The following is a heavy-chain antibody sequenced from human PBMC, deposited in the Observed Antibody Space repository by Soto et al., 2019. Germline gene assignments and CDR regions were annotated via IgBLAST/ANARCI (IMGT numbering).Heavy chain of an antibody. V-gene: IGHV4-4*02. J-gene: IGHJ4*02. Sequence: QVQLQESGPGLVKPSGTLSLTCAVSSGSISSSNWWSWVRQPPGKGLEWIGEIYHSGSTNYNPSLKRRVTISVDKSKNHFSLKLSSVTAADTAVYYCARRDLAVAGPGDFDYWGQGPLVTVSS. D-gene: IGHD6-19*01. CDR2: IYHSGST. CDR1: SGSISSSNW. CDR3: ARRDLAVAGPGDFDY.